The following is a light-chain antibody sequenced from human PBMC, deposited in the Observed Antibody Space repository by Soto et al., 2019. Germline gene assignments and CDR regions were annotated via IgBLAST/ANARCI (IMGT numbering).Light chain of an antibody. CDR1: QSISTW. CDR2: KAS. Sequence: DIQMTQSPCTLSASVGDRVTITCRASQSISTWLAWYQQKPGKAPKLLIYKASTLESGVPSNFSGSGSGTEFTLTISSLQPDDFATYYCQQYNSYSTFGQGTKVDIK. V-gene: IGKV1-5*03. CDR3: QQYNSYST. J-gene: IGKJ1*01.